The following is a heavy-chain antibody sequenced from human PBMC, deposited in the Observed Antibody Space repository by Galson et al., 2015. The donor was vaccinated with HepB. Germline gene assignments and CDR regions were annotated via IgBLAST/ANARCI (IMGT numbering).Heavy chain of an antibody. V-gene: IGHV3-30*18. CDR3: AKDVYSWGAVGTIDY. J-gene: IGHJ4*02. CDR1: GFNFNDYA. D-gene: IGHD6-13*01. CDR2: ISPDGSYR. Sequence: SLRLSCAASGFNFNDYAMHWVRQAPGKGLEWLAAISPDGSYRPYAGSVKGRFTISRDNSDNTLSLQMNSLRPEDTAIYYCAKDVYSWGAVGTIDYWGRGTLVTVSS.